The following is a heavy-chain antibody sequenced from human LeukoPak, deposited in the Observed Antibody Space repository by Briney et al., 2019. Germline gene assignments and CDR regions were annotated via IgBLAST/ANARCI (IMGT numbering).Heavy chain of an antibody. CDR3: AKVPTGHCSSTSCHDY. Sequence: AGGSLRLSCAASGFTFSSYGMHWVRQAPGKGLEWVAVISYDGSNKYYADSVKGRFTISRDNSKNTLYLQMNSLRAEDTAVYYCAKVPTGHCSSTSCHDYWGQGTLVTVSS. J-gene: IGHJ4*02. CDR2: ISYDGSNK. CDR1: GFTFSSYG. D-gene: IGHD2-2*01. V-gene: IGHV3-30*18.